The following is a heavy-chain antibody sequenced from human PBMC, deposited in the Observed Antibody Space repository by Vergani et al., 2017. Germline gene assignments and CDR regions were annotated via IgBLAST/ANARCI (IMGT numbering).Heavy chain of an antibody. Sequence: QVQLQESGPGLVKPSETLSLTCAVSGYSISSGYYWGWIRQPPGKGLEWIGSIYHSGSTYYNPSLKSRVTISVDTSKNQFSRKLSSVTAADTAVYYCARRLVVPAAVCFDYWGQGTLVTVSS. D-gene: IGHD2-2*01. CDR3: ARRLVVPAAVCFDY. V-gene: IGHV4-38-2*01. J-gene: IGHJ4*02. CDR1: GYSISSGYY. CDR2: IYHSGST.